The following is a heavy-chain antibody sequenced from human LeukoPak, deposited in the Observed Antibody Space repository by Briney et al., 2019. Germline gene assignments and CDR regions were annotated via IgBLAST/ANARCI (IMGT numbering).Heavy chain of an antibody. V-gene: IGHV3-30*03. CDR2: ISYDGSNK. J-gene: IGHJ5*02. CDR1: GFTFSSYG. CDR3: ARDVGDFWSGYDTYNWFDP. D-gene: IGHD3-3*01. Sequence: GGSLRLSCAASGFTFSSYGMHWVRQAPGKRLEWVAVISYDGSNKYYADSVKGRFTISRDNSKNTLYLQMNSLRAEDTAVYYCARDVGDFWSGYDTYNWFDPWGQGTLVTVSS.